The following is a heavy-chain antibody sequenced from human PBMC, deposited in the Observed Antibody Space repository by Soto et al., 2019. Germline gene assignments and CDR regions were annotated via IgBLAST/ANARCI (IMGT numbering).Heavy chain of an antibody. CDR2: IIPIFGTA. CDR3: ARAGGRHSGGTDY. D-gene: IGHD1-26*01. J-gene: IGHJ4*02. Sequence: QVQLVQSGAEVKKPGSSVKVSCKASGGTFSSYSINWVRQAPGQGLEWMGEIIPIFGTANYAQKFQGRVTITADESTSTAYMELSRLRSEDTAVYYCARAGGRHSGGTDYWGQGTLVTASS. V-gene: IGHV1-69*01. CDR1: GGTFSSYS.